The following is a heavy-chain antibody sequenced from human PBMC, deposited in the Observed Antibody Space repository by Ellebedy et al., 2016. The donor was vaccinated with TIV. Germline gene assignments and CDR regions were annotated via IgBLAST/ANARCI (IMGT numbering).Heavy chain of an antibody. V-gene: IGHV3-23*01. D-gene: IGHD4-17*01. CDR1: GFTFSSYA. J-gene: IGHJ4*02. Sequence: GESLKISXAASGFTFSSYAMGWVRQAPGKGLKWVSGISRSGETTYYADSVKGRFTISRDNRKNTLYLQMNSLRAEDTAVYYCAKDRDDDGDYVFDSWGQGSLVTVSS. CDR3: AKDRDDDGDYVFDS. CDR2: ISRSGETT.